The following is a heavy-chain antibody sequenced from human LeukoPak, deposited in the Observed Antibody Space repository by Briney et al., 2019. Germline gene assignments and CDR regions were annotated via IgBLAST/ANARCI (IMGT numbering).Heavy chain of an antibody. J-gene: IGHJ6*03. Sequence: GGSLRLSCAASGFTFSSYWMRWVRQAPGKGLVWVSRINSDGSSTNYADSEKGRFTISRDNAKNTLYLQMNSLRAEDTAVYYCARDRGSSWYALDYYYMDVWGKGTTVTVSS. D-gene: IGHD6-13*01. CDR2: INSDGSST. CDR3: ARDRGSSWYALDYYYMDV. CDR1: GFTFSSYW. V-gene: IGHV3-74*01.